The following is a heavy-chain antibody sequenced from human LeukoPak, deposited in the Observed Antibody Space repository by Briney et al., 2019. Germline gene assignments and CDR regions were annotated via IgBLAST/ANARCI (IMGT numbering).Heavy chain of an antibody. CDR2: LIPLFGTA. Sequence: GASVKVSCKASGGTFSSYAISWVRQAPGQGLEWMGGLIPLFGTANYAQKFQGRVTITADESTSTAYMELSSLRSEDTAVYYCARAYYYDSSGYYPPDYWGQGTLVTVSS. J-gene: IGHJ4*02. CDR1: GGTFSSYA. CDR3: ARAYYYDSSGYYPPDY. V-gene: IGHV1-69*13. D-gene: IGHD3-22*01.